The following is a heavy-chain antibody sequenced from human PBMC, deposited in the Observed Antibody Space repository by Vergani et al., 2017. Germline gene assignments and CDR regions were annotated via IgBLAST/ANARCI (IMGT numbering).Heavy chain of an antibody. J-gene: IGHJ4*02. Sequence: EVQWLESGGGLVQPGGSLRLTCAASEFTFINYAMNWVRQAPGKGLEWVSGISGSGVSANYTDSVKGRFTISRDNSKNMLFLQINNRRTEDTAIYYCAKQYFVSGNYLFDYWGQGTLVTVSS. V-gene: IGHV3-23*01. CDR2: ISGSGVSA. D-gene: IGHD3-9*01. CDR1: EFTFINYA. CDR3: AKQYFVSGNYLFDY.